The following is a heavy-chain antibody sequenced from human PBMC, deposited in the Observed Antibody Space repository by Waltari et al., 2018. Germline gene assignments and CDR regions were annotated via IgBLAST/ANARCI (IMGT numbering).Heavy chain of an antibody. CDR1: GFTFSNHA. Sequence: QLLESGGGWRQAGGSLRSPCAASGFTFSNHARSWVRQAPGKGPEGVSGITSGGGDTYYTDSVRGRFTISRDNSKNTVYLQMNSLRHEDTAVYYCAKEIYRIGRPCFDYWGQGVRVTVSS. CDR3: AKEIYRIGRPCFDY. CDR2: ITSGGGDT. D-gene: IGHD6-19*01. J-gene: IGHJ4*02. V-gene: IGHV3-23*01.